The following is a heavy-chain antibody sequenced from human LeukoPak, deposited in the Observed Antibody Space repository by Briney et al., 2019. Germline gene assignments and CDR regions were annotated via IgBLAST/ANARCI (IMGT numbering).Heavy chain of an antibody. D-gene: IGHD2-2*01. J-gene: IGHJ6*03. V-gene: IGHV1-8*01. CDR3: ARALTHRRKKVVPAAGGYYYMDV. Sequence: GASVKVSCKASGYTFTSYDINWVRQATGQGLEWMGWMNPNSGNTGYAQKFQGRVTITRNTSISTAYMELSSLRSDDTAVYYCARALTHRRKKVVPAAGGYYYMDVWGKGTTVTVSS. CDR1: GYTFTSYD. CDR2: MNPNSGNT.